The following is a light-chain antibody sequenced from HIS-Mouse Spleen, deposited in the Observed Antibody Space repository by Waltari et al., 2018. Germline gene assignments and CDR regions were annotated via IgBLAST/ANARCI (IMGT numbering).Light chain of an antibody. V-gene: IGLV2-23*01. J-gene: IGLJ2*01. CDR1: SSDVGSYNL. CDR2: EGS. Sequence: QSALTQPASVSGSPGQSITISCTGTSSDVGSYNLISWYQQPQGKAPKLMIYEGSKRPSGVSNRFSGSKSGNTASLTISGLQAEDEADYYCCSYAGSSTSVVFGGGTKLTVL. CDR3: CSYAGSSTSVV.